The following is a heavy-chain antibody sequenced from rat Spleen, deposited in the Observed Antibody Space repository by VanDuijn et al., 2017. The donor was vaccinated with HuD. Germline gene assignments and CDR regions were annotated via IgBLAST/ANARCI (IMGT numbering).Heavy chain of an antibody. CDR1: GFTFSDYG. D-gene: IGHD1-6*01. V-gene: IGHV5-29*01. Sequence: EVQLVESDGGLVQPGRSMQLSCVVSGFTFSDYGMAWVRQGPTKGLEWVATISYGDRSGHSSTYYRDSVKGRFTISRDNAKSTLRLQIDSRRSEDTATYYCARRHYGYTDYFDYWGQGVMVTVSS. CDR3: ARRHYGYTDYFDY. J-gene: IGHJ2*01. CDR2: ISYGDRSGHSST.